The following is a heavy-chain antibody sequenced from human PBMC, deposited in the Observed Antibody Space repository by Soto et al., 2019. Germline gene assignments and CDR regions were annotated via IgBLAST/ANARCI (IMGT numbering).Heavy chain of an antibody. D-gene: IGHD1-1*01. V-gene: IGHV1-18*01. Sequence: QVHLVQSGAEVKKPGASVKVSCKGSGYAFTTYRITWVRLAPGQGLEWMGWISAHNGNTNYAQKLQGRVTVTRDTSTSTAYMELRSLRSDDTAVYYCARGRYGDYWGQGAVVTVSS. CDR1: GYAFTTYR. CDR3: ARGRYGDY. CDR2: ISAHNGNT. J-gene: IGHJ4*02.